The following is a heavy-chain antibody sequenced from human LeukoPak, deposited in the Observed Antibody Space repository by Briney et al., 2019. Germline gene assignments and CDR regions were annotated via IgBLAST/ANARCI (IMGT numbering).Heavy chain of an antibody. CDR2: ISGSGGST. J-gene: IGHJ5*02. Sequence: GGSLRLSCAASGFTLSSYAMSWVRQAPGKGLEWVSAISGSGGSTYYADSVKGRFTISRDNSKNTLYLQMNSLRAEDTAVYYCAKDAYDILTGYYTFDPWGQGTLVTVSS. CDR1: GFTLSSYA. CDR3: AKDAYDILTGYYTFDP. D-gene: IGHD3-9*01. V-gene: IGHV3-23*01.